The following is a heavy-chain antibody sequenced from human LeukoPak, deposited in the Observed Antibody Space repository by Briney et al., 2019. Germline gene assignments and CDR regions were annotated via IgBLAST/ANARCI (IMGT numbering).Heavy chain of an antibody. CDR2: IYTGGST. CDR1: GFTFSNYA. V-gene: IGHV3-66*01. D-gene: IGHD3-22*01. J-gene: IGHJ4*02. Sequence: GGSLRLSCAAAGFTFSNYAMSWVRQAPGKGLEWVSAIYTGGSTYYAGSVKGRFTISRDNSKNMLYLQMNSLRAEDTAVYYCARNLYYYDSSGYYYYWGQGTLVTVSS. CDR3: ARNLYYYDSSGYYYY.